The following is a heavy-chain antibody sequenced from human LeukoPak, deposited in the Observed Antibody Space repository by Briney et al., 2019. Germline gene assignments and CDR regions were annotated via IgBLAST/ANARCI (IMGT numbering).Heavy chain of an antibody. J-gene: IGHJ4*02. V-gene: IGHV4-59*08. CDR3: ARGYSSSSGRPDY. CDR1: GGSICIYY. Sequence: SETLSLTCTVSGGSICIYYWSWIRQPPGKGLEWIGYIYYSGSTNYNPSLKSRVTISVDTSKKQFSLKLSSVTAADTAVYYCARGYSSSSGRPDYWGQGTLVTVSS. CDR2: IYYSGST. D-gene: IGHD6-6*01.